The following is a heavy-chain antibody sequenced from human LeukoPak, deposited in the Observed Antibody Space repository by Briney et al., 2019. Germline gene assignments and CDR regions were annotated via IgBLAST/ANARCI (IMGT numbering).Heavy chain of an antibody. CDR2: INHSGST. D-gene: IGHD3-22*01. J-gene: IGHJ4*02. V-gene: IGHV4-34*01. Sequence: SETLSLTCAVYGGSFRGYYCSWIRQPPGNGLEWIGEINHSGSTNYNPSLKSRVTISVDTSKNQFSLKLSSVTAADTAVYYCARHDYYDSSGYYYYFDYWGQGTLVTVSS. CDR1: GGSFRGYY. CDR3: ARHDYYDSSGYYYYFDY.